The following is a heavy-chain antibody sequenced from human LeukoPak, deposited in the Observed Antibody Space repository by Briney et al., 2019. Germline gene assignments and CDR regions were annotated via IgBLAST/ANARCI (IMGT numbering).Heavy chain of an antibody. V-gene: IGHV3-74*01. Sequence: PGGSLRLSCAASGFTFSGYWMHWVRQAPGKGLVWVSRINSDGSSTTYADSVKGRFTLSRDNAKNTLYLQMNSLRAEDTAVYYCARDRAYSYGEFDYWGQETLVSVSS. D-gene: IGHD5-18*01. CDR1: GFTFSGYW. J-gene: IGHJ4*02. CDR2: INSDGSST. CDR3: ARDRAYSYGEFDY.